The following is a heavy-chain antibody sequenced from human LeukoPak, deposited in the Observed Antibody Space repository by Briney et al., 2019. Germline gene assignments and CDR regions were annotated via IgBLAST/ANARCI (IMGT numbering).Heavy chain of an antibody. CDR2: INPDSGGT. J-gene: IGHJ4*02. CDR3: ARGEGSSIDY. D-gene: IGHD6-13*01. Sequence: GASVKVSCKASGYTFTDYYMHWVRQAPGQGLEWMVWINPDSGGTNYAQEFQGRVTMTIDTSITTAYLELTRLTSDDTAVYYCARGEGSSIDYWGQGTLVTVSS. V-gene: IGHV1-2*02. CDR1: GYTFTDYY.